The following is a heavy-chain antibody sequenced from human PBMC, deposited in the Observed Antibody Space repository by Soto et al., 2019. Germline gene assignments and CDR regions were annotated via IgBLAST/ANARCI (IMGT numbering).Heavy chain of an antibody. CDR3: AKDVYDSSGSPLWFDP. CDR2: ISYDGSNK. J-gene: IGHJ5*02. Sequence: PGGSLRLSCAASGFTFSSYAMHWVRQAPGKGLEWVAVISYDGSNKYYADSVKGRFTISRDNSKNTLYLQMNSLRAEDTAVYYCAKDVYDSSGSPLWFDPWGQGTLVTVSS. D-gene: IGHD3-22*01. V-gene: IGHV3-30-3*01. CDR1: GFTFSSYA.